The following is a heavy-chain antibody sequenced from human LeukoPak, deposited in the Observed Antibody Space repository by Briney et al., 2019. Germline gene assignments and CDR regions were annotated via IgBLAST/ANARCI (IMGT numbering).Heavy chain of an antibody. J-gene: IGHJ3*02. CDR1: GFTFSSYS. V-gene: IGHV3-21*01. Sequence: GGSLRLSCAASGFTFSSYSMNWVRQAPGKGLEWVSSISSSSSYIYYADSVKGRFTISRDNAKNSLYLQMNSLRAEDTAVYYCAREPERNGYNFLRVGSKFDAFDIWGQGTMVTVSS. CDR3: AREPERNGYNFLRVGSKFDAFDI. CDR2: ISSSSSYI. D-gene: IGHD5-24*01.